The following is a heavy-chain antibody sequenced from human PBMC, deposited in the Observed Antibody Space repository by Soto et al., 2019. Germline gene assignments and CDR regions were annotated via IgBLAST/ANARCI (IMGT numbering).Heavy chain of an antibody. CDR3: TGDLAGSGGY. CDR1: GFTFTSYW. Sequence: EMQLVESGGGLVQTGGSLRLSCAASGFTFTSYWMHWVRQAPGKGLVWVSRTNRDARTRNYAESVKGRFTISRDNAKIELYLQLNRRRADDTAVYFCTGDLAGSGGYWGQGTLVTVSS. V-gene: IGHV3-74*01. CDR2: TNRDARTR. D-gene: IGHD3-3*02. J-gene: IGHJ4*02.